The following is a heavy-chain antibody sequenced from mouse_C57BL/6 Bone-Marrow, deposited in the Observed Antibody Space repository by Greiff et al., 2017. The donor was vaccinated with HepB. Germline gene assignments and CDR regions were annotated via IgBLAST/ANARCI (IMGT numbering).Heavy chain of an antibody. D-gene: IGHD2-3*01. CDR2: INPNNGGT. Sequence: EVQVVESGPELVKPGASVKIPCKASGYTFTDYNMDWVKQSHGKSLEWIGDINPNNGGTIYNQKFKGKATLTVDKSSSTAYMELRSLTSEDTAVYYCARSGYDGYYWYFDVWGTGTTVTVSS. CDR3: ARSGYDGYYWYFDV. V-gene: IGHV1-18*01. J-gene: IGHJ1*03. CDR1: GYTFTDYN.